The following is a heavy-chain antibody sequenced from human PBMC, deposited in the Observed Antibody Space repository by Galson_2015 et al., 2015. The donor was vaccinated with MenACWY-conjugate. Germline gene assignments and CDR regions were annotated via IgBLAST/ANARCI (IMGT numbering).Heavy chain of an antibody. V-gene: IGHV4-4*02. J-gene: IGHJ4*02. Sequence: LSLTCAVSGASISSVNWWSWVRQPPGKGLEWIAEIYHSGSINYNPSLKSRVTMSVDKSKNQISLKLSSVTAADTAVYYCARAGALTYYSDYWGQGTLVSVSS. CDR2: IYHSGSI. CDR3: ARAGALTYYSDY. CDR1: GASISSVNW.